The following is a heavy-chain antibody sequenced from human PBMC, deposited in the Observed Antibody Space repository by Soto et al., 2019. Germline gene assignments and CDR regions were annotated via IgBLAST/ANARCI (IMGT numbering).Heavy chain of an antibody. CDR2: IYSGGYT. CDR3: ATRGGGGGY. J-gene: IGHJ4*02. D-gene: IGHD3-10*01. Sequence: EVQLVESGGGLIQPGGSLRLSCAVSGFTVSNNYMSWVRQAPGKGLEGVSVIYSGGYTAYGDSVKGRFTISRDNSNNTLILQKKGLRADAAAVYYGATRGGGGGYWGQGTLVTVSS. CDR1: GFTVSNNY. V-gene: IGHV3-53*01.